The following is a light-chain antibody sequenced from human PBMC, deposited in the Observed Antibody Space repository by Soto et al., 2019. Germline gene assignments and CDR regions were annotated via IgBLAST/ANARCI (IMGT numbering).Light chain of an antibody. J-gene: IGLJ3*02. CDR3: ATWDASLNEWV. Sequence: QSVLTQPPSASGTPGQRVTISCSGSSSNIGSSTVNWYQQPPGTAPKLLIYADDQRPSGVPDRFSGSKSGTSASLAISGLQSEDEADYYCATWDASLNEWVFGGGTKLTVL. V-gene: IGLV1-44*01. CDR2: ADD. CDR1: SSNIGSST.